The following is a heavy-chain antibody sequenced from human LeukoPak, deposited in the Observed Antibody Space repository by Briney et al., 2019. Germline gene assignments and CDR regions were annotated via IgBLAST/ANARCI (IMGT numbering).Heavy chain of an antibody. J-gene: IGHJ4*02. D-gene: IGHD3-9*01. CDR3: PTQFRYFDPFDN. CDR1: GFTFSSYA. Sequence: GGSLRLSCAASGFTFSSYAMSWVRQAPGKGLEWVSAISGSGGSTYYADSVKGRFTISRDNSKNTLYLQMNSLRAEDTAVYYCPTQFRYFDPFDNWGQETLVTVP. V-gene: IGHV3-23*01. CDR2: ISGSGGST.